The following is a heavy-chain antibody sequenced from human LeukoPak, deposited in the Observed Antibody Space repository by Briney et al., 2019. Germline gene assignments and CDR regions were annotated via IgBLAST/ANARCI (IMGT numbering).Heavy chain of an antibody. CDR1: GFSFSSYG. J-gene: IGHJ4*02. CDR2: IRYDANIE. Sequence: GGSLRLSCAVSGFSFSSYGMHWVRQAPGKGLEWVAFIRYDANIEYYADSAKGRFTISRDNSKNTLFLQMNSLRAVDTAVYYCAKGGSSSWDYFDYWGQGTLVTVSS. D-gene: IGHD6-13*01. CDR3: AKGGSSSWDYFDY. V-gene: IGHV3-30*02.